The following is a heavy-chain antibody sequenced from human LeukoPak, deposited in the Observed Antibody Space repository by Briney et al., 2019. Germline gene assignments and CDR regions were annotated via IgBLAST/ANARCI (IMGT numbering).Heavy chain of an antibody. CDR3: AKCRYSSSSQIDY. CDR1: GFTFSSYG. J-gene: IGHJ4*02. D-gene: IGHD6-6*01. CDR2: ISHDGSNK. Sequence: GGSLRLSCAASGFTFSSYGMHWVRQAPGKGLQWVALISHDGSNKYYADSVRGRFTISRDNSKNTLYLQMNSLRAEDTAVYYCAKCRYSSSSQIDYWGQGTLVTVSS. V-gene: IGHV3-30*18.